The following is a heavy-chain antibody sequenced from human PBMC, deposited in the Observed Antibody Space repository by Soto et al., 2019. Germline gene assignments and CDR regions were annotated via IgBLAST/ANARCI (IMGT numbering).Heavy chain of an antibody. V-gene: IGHV1-24*01. CDR2: FDPEDGIA. Sequence: ASVKVSCKVSGYTLTELSMHWVRQAPGKGLEWMGGFDPEDGIANYAQKFQGRVTITADKSTSTAYMELSSLRSEDTAVYYCARPKCSSTSCTIAQFDYWGQGTLVTVSS. J-gene: IGHJ4*02. D-gene: IGHD2-2*01. CDR3: ARPKCSSTSCTIAQFDY. CDR1: GYTLTELS.